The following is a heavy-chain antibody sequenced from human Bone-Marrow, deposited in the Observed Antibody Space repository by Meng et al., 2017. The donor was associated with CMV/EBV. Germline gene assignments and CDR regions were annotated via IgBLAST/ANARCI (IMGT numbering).Heavy chain of an antibody. Sequence: GESLKISCAASGFPFSGYWMTWIRQTPGKGLEWVANIKPDATETYYVDSVKGRFTISRDNAKNSLYLQMNSLRVEDTALYYCARGKRLRFWRSAEVGSYLDVWGQGTTVTVSS. D-gene: IGHD3-3*01. CDR2: IKPDATET. J-gene: IGHJ6*02. V-gene: IGHV3-7*01. CDR3: ARGKRLRFWRSAEVGSYLDV. CDR1: GFPFSGYW.